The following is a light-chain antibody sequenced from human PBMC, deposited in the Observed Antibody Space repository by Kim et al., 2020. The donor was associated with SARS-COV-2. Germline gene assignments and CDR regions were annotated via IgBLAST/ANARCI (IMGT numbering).Light chain of an antibody. Sequence: IVLTQSPGTLSLSPGGRATLSCRASQSVSSDYLAWYQQKPGQPPRLLIYAASTRATGIPDRFSGSGSGTDFTLTVDRLETEDIGVYYCQQYGWSPRLTFGGGTKVDIK. V-gene: IGKV3-20*01. CDR2: AAS. CDR3: QQYGWSPRLT. CDR1: QSVSSDY. J-gene: IGKJ4*01.